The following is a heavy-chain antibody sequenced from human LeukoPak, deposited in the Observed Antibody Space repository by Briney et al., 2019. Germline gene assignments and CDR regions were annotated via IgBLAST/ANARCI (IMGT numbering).Heavy chain of an antibody. Sequence: SETLSLTCTVSGGSVSSGSYYWSWIRQPPGKELEWIGYMFYSESTNYNPSLKSRVTMSVDTSKNHFSLKLSSVTAADTAIYYCARVHLRYDILTGDYTVMGGCFDPWGQGTLVTVSS. CDR1: GGSVSSGSYY. J-gene: IGHJ5*02. D-gene: IGHD3-9*01. CDR3: ARVHLRYDILTGDYTVMGGCFDP. V-gene: IGHV4-61*03. CDR2: MFYSEST.